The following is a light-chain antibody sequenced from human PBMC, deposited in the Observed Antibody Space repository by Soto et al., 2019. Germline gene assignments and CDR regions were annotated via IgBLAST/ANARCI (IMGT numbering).Light chain of an antibody. Sequence: EIVMTQSPATLSVSPGERATLSCRASQSVSSNLAWYQQKPGQAPRLLIFGASTRDTGIPARFSGSGSGTEFTLTISSLQSEDFAVYYCQQYNNWPWGTFGQGTKVEFK. CDR1: QSVSSN. J-gene: IGKJ1*01. CDR2: GAS. CDR3: QQYNNWPWGT. V-gene: IGKV3-15*01.